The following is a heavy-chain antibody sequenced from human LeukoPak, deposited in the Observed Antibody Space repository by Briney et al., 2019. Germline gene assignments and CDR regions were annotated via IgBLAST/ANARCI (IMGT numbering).Heavy chain of an antibody. Sequence: GASVKVSCKASGYIFSSYYMHWVRQAPGQGLEWRGIINLSGGGSTSYAQKFQGRGTITRDTSTSTVYMELSSLRSEDTAVYYCARGMGGYCSRTSCSNNWFDPWGQGTLVTVSS. CDR3: ARGMGGYCSRTSCSNNWFDP. CDR1: GYIFSSYY. D-gene: IGHD2-2*01. V-gene: IGHV1-46*01. J-gene: IGHJ5*02. CDR2: INLSGGGST.